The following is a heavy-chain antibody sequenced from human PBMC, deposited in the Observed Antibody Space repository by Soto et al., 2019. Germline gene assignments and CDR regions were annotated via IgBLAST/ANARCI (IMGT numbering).Heavy chain of an antibody. CDR3: ASGPRGPIFDY. V-gene: IGHV4-34*01. CDR1: GGSFSGYY. J-gene: IGHJ4*02. Sequence: LSLTCAVYGGSFSGYYWSWIRQPPGKGLEWIGEINHSGSTNYNPSLKSRVTISVDTSKNQFSLKLSSVTAADTAVYYCASGPRGPIFDYWGQGTLVTVSS. CDR2: INHSGST.